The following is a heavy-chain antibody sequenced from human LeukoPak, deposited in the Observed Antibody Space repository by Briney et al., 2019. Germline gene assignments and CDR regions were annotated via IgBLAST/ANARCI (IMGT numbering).Heavy chain of an antibody. V-gene: IGHV3-7*01. CDR2: IKQNGREK. Sequence: GGSLRLSCAASGFTFSSYWMSWVRQAPGKGLEGVANIKQNGREKYYLDSVKGRFTISRDNTKNSLYLQMNSLRAEDTAVYYCARDCSSTSCYRGGFDPWGQGTLVTVSS. CDR3: ARDCSSTSCYRGGFDP. J-gene: IGHJ5*02. CDR1: GFTFSSYW. D-gene: IGHD2-2*01.